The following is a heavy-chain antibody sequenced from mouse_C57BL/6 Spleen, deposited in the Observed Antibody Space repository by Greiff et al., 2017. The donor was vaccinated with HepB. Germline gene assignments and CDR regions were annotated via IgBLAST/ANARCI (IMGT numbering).Heavy chain of an antibody. CDR1: GYSITSGYY. Sequence: EVKLLESGPGLVKPSQSLSLTCSVTGYSITSGYYWNWIRQFPGNKLEWMGYISYDGSNNYNPSLKNRISITRDTSKNQFFLKLNSVTTEDTATYYCARGPYVAYWGQGTLVTVSA. CDR3: ARGPYVAY. CDR2: ISYDGSN. V-gene: IGHV3-6*01. J-gene: IGHJ3*01. D-gene: IGHD1-1*01.